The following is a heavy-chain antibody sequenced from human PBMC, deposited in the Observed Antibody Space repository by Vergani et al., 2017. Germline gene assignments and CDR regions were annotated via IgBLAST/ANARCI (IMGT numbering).Heavy chain of an antibody. CDR3: AGDYKDSYYVSRGYNDAFDV. V-gene: IGHV3-21*01. CDR1: GFTFSSHS. Sequence: EVQLVESGGGLVKPGGSLRLSCAASGFTFSSHSMNWVRQAPGKGLEWVSSISSSSSYIYYADSVKGRVTISRDNAKNSLYLQMNSLRAEDTAVYYCAGDYKDSYYVSRGYNDAFDVWGQGTLVTVSS. D-gene: IGHD3-22*01. CDR2: ISSSSSYI. J-gene: IGHJ3*01.